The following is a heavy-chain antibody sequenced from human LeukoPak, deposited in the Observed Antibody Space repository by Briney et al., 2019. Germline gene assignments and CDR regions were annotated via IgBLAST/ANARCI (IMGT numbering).Heavy chain of an antibody. D-gene: IGHD6-19*01. V-gene: IGHV3-66*01. Sequence: GGSLRLSCAASGFTVSSNYMSWVRQAPGKGLEWVSVIYSGGSTYYADSVKGRFTISRDNSKNTLYLQVNSLRAEDTAVYYCARAPGVAGTRYYYGMDVWGQGTTVTVSS. CDR1: GFTVSSNY. J-gene: IGHJ6*02. CDR2: IYSGGST. CDR3: ARAPGVAGTRYYYGMDV.